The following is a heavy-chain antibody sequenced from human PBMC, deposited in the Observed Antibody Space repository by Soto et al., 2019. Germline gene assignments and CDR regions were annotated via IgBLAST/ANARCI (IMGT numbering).Heavy chain of an antibody. J-gene: IGHJ4*02. V-gene: IGHV5-51*01. Sequence: GDSLKISCKGSGYSFTSYWIGWVRQMPGKGLEWMGIIYPGDSDTRYSPPFQGQVTISADKSISTAYLQWSSLKASDTAMYYCARRAGHSSSWYYFDYWGQGTLVTVSS. CDR1: GYSFTSYW. CDR2: IYPGDSDT. D-gene: IGHD6-13*01. CDR3: ARRAGHSSSWYYFDY.